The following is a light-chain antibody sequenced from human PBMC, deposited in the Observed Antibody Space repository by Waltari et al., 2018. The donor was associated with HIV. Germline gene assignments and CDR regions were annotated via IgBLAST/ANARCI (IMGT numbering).Light chain of an antibody. V-gene: IGKV3-15*01. CDR1: QNVITS. J-gene: IGKJ1*01. Sequence: IVMTPSPATLSVSSGERVTFSCRASQNVITSLAWYQQKPGQTPRLLIYGASTRATGVPPRFSGGGSGTEFTLTIGSLQSEDFAFYYCQQYNNWPRTFGQGAKVEVK. CDR3: QQYNNWPRT. CDR2: GAS.